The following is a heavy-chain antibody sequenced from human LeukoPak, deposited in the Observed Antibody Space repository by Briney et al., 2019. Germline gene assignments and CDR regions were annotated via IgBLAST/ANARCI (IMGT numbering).Heavy chain of an antibody. CDR2: IYYSGST. CDR3: ASIPGYCSSTSCSNWFDP. J-gene: IGHJ5*02. D-gene: IGHD2-2*01. Sequence: SETLSLTCTVSGGSISSYYWSWIRQPPGKGLEWIGYIYYSGSTNYNPSLKSRVTISVDTSKNQFSLKLSSVTAADTAVYYCASIPGYCSSTSCSNWFDPWGQGTLVTVSS. V-gene: IGHV4-59*01. CDR1: GGSISSYY.